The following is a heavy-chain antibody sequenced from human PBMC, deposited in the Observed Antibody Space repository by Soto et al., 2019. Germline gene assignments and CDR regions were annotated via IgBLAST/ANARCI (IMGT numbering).Heavy chain of an antibody. V-gene: IGHV3-48*02. Sequence: GSLRLSCAASGFTFSTYSMTWVRQAPGKGLEWLAYISSNSGTIYYADSVEGRFTISRDNAKNSLYLQMNSLRDEDTAVYYCARVRDSRDDCCFYSGMNVWGQGTTVTVSS. CDR3: ARVRDSRDDCCFYSGMNV. CDR1: GFTFSTYS. J-gene: IGHJ6*02. D-gene: IGHD5-12*01. CDR2: ISSNSGTI.